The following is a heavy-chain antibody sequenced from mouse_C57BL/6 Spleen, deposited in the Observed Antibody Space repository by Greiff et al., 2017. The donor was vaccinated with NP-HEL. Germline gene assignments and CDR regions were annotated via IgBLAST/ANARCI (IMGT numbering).Heavy chain of an antibody. CDR3: SKVYYSCSSYAWFAY. CDR2: ISGGGGNT. J-gene: IGHJ3*01. D-gene: IGHD1-1*01. V-gene: IGHV5-9*01. Sequence: EVKVVESGGGLVKPGGSLKLSCAASGFTFSSYTMSWVRQTPENRLEWVATISGGGGNTYYPDSVKGRFTISRDNAKHTLYLQMSSLRSEDTALYYCSKVYYSCSSYAWFAYGGQGTLVTVSA. CDR1: GFTFSSYT.